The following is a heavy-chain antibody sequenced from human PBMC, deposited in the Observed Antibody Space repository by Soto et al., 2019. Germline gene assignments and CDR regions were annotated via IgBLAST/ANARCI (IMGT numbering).Heavy chain of an antibody. CDR1: GFTFSSYS. CDR2: ISYDGSNE. Sequence: GGSLRLSCAASGFTFSSYSMHWVRQAPGKGLEWVAVISYDGSNEYYADSVKGRFTISRDNSKNTLYLQMNSLRAEDTAVYYCAKETYYYGSGSHGDYWGQGTLVTVSS. J-gene: IGHJ4*02. D-gene: IGHD3-10*01. V-gene: IGHV3-30*18. CDR3: AKETYYYGSGSHGDY.